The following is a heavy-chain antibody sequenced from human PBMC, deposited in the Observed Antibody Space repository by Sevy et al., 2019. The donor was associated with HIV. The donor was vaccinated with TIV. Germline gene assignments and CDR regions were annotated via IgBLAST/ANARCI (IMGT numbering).Heavy chain of an antibody. CDR3: TTDPWHYYYYGMDV. CDR1: GFTFSNAW. J-gene: IGHJ6*02. V-gene: IGHV3-15*01. Sequence: GGSLRLSCAASGFTFSNAWMSWVRQAPGKGLEWVGRIKSKTDGGTTDYAAPMKGRFTISRDDSKNTLYLQMNSLKTEDTAVYYCTTDPWHYYYYGMDVWGQGTTVTVSS. CDR2: IKSKTDGGTT.